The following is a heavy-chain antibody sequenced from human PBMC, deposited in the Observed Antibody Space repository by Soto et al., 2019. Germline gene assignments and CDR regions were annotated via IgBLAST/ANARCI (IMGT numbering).Heavy chain of an antibody. Sequence: PGGSLRLSCAASGFTFSRYSMNWVRQAPGKGLEWVSSISSSSSSYIYYADSVKGRFTISRDNAKNSLYLQMNSLRAEDTAVYYCARDFREDIVVVPAAMDYWGQGTLVTVSS. CDR1: GFTFSRYS. D-gene: IGHD2-2*01. J-gene: IGHJ4*02. CDR2: ISSSSSSYI. CDR3: ARDFREDIVVVPAAMDY. V-gene: IGHV3-21*01.